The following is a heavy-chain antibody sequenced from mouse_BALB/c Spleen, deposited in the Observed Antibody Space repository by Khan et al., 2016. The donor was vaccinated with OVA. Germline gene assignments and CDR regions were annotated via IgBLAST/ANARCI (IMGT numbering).Heavy chain of an antibody. CDR1: GYSITSGYA. V-gene: IGHV3-2*02. CDR2: ISYSGVT. J-gene: IGHJ2*01. CDR3: ARGNYYGYYFDY. Sequence: EVKLEESGPGLVKPSQSLSLTCTVTGYSITSGYAWNCIRQFPGDKLEWMGYISYSGVTSYPPSLKSRISITRDTSKNQFFLQLHSVTTEYTATYDCARGNYYGYYFDYWGQGTTLTVSA. D-gene: IGHD1-1*01.